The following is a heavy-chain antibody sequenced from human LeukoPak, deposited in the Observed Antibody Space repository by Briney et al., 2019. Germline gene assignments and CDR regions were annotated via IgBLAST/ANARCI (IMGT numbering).Heavy chain of an antibody. CDR3: ARDRFYCSGGSCYSRYGMDV. D-gene: IGHD2-15*01. V-gene: IGHV3-48*01. Sequence: GGSLRLSCAASGFTFSSYSMNWVRQAPGKGLEWVSYISSSSTLYYADSVKGRFTISRDNAKNSLYLQMNSLRAEDTAVYYCARDRFYCSGGSCYSRYGMDVWGQGTTVTVSS. J-gene: IGHJ6*02. CDR1: GFTFSSYS. CDR2: ISSSSTL.